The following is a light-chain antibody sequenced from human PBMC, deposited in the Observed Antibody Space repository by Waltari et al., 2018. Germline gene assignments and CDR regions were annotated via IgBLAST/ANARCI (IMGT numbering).Light chain of an antibody. CDR2: WAS. CDR3: QQYYSTPS. CDR1: ETDLSTSNNKNY. Sequence: DIVMTQSPDSLAVSLGERATIHCKSSETDLSTSNNKNYLAWYQQKPGQPPKMLLYWASTLESGVPDRFSGSGSRTEFTLSISSLQAEDVAIYFCQQYYSTPSFGQGTRLEIK. J-gene: IGKJ5*01. V-gene: IGKV4-1*01.